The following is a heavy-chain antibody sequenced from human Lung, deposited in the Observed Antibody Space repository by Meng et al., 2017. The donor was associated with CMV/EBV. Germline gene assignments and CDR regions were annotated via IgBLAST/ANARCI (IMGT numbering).Heavy chain of an antibody. D-gene: IGHD3-10*01. CDR1: GINSNTYW. J-gene: IGHJ3*02. V-gene: IGHV3-74*01. CDR2: IYSDGIST. Sequence: GESLKISCAVSGINSNTYWMHWVRQVPGKGLVWLSRIYSDGISTRYADSVKGRFTISRDNTKSTLYLQMNGLRAEDTAVYYCAREPGRGAFDIWGQGTMVT. CDR3: AREPGRGAFDI.